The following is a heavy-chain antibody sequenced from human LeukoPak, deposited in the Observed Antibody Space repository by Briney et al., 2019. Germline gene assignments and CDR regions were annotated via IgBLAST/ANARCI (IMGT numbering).Heavy chain of an antibody. Sequence: GGSLRLSCAASGVTFSSYGMHWVRQAPGKGLEGVAFIRYDGSNKYYADSVKGRFTISRDNSKNTLYLQMNSLRAEDTAVYYCAKRGPRGEPGNHMYVWGKGTTVTVSS. CDR2: IRYDGSNK. V-gene: IGHV3-30*02. J-gene: IGHJ6*03. CDR1: GVTFSSYG. CDR3: AKRGPRGEPGNHMYV. D-gene: IGHD1-14*01.